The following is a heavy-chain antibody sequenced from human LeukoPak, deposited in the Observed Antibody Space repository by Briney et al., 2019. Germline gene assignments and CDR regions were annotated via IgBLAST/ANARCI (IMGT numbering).Heavy chain of an antibody. D-gene: IGHD4-17*01. CDR3: AKGFQTYGELSFDG. Sequence: QPGGSLRLSCAASEFSFSNFAMSWVRQAPGKGLEWVSTVSGSASNTYYADSVKGRFTVSRDNSKNTLYLQMNSLRADDTAVYYCAKGFQTYGELSFDGWGQGTLVTVSS. CDR1: EFSFSNFA. J-gene: IGHJ4*02. CDR2: VSGSASNT. V-gene: IGHV3-23*01.